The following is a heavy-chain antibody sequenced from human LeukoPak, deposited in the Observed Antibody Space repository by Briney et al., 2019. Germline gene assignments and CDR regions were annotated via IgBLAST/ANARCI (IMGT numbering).Heavy chain of an antibody. CDR2: INPNSGGT. CDR3: ARLVGAKESDAFDI. J-gene: IGHJ3*02. Sequence: ASVKVSCKASGYTFTGYYMHWVRQAPGQGLEWMGWINPNSGGTNYAQKFQGWVTMTRDTSISTAYMELSRLRSDDTAVYYCARLVGAKESDAFDIWGQGTMVTVSS. V-gene: IGHV1-2*04. CDR1: GYTFTGYY. D-gene: IGHD1-26*01.